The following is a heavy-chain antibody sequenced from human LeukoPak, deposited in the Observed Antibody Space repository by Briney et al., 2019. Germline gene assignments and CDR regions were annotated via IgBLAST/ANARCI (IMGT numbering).Heavy chain of an antibody. CDR3: ARDLGYSYGYGIDY. J-gene: IGHJ4*02. CDR2: TYYSGST. V-gene: IGHV4-59*01. Sequence: SETLSLTCTVSGGSISSYYWSWIRQPPGKGLEWIGYTYYSGSTNYIPSLKSRVTISVDTSKNQFSLKLSSVTAADTAVYYCARDLGYSYGYGIDYWSQGTLVTVSS. CDR1: GGSISSYY. D-gene: IGHD5-18*01.